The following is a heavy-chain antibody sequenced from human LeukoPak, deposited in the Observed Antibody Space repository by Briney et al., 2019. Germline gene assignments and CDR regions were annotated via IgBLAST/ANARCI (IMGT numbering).Heavy chain of an antibody. J-gene: IGHJ4*02. D-gene: IGHD3/OR15-3a*01. Sequence: GGSLRLSCAASGFTFSSYWMNWARQAPGKGLEWVASINHNGNVNYYVDSVKGRFTISRDNAKSSLFLQMDNLRAEDTAVYYCATTARVGQNRGQGTLVTVSS. CDR1: GFTFSSYW. CDR3: ATTARVGQN. V-gene: IGHV3-7*03. CDR2: INHNGNVN.